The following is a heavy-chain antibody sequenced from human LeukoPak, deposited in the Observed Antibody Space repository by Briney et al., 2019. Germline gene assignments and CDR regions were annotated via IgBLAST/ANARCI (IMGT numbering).Heavy chain of an antibody. Sequence: GGSLRLSCAASGFTFSSYGMSWVRQAPGKGLEWVSAISGSGGSTYYADSVKGRFTISRDNSKNTLYLQMNSLRAEDTAVYYCAKDPFNGDYGGPFDYWGQGTLVTVSS. CDR2: ISGSGGST. V-gene: IGHV3-23*01. D-gene: IGHD4-17*01. J-gene: IGHJ4*02. CDR3: AKDPFNGDYGGPFDY. CDR1: GFTFSSYG.